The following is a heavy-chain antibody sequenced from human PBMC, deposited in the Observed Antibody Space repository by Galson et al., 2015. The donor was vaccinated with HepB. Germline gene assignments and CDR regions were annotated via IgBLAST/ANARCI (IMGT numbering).Heavy chain of an antibody. CDR2: FDPEDGET. D-gene: IGHD6-6*01. Sequence: SVKVSCKVSGYTLTELSMHWVRQAPGKGLEWMGGFDPEDGETIYAQKFQGRVTMTEDTSTDTAYMELSSLRSDDTAVYYCARDLILVSSSSIDYWGQGTLVTVSS. CDR1: GYTLTELS. CDR3: ARDLILVSSSSIDY. J-gene: IGHJ4*02. V-gene: IGHV1-24*01.